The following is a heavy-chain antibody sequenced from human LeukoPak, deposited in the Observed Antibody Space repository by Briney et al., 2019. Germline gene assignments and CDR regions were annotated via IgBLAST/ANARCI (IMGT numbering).Heavy chain of an antibody. V-gene: IGHV4-4*07. CDR2: IYTSGST. Sequence: SETLSLTCTVSGGSISSYYWSWIRQPAGKGLEWIGRIYTSGSTNYNASLKSRVSMSVDTSRNQFSLKLSSVTAADTAVFYCARENSGSYREFDYWGQGTLVTVS. CDR3: ARENSGSYREFDY. J-gene: IGHJ4*02. D-gene: IGHD1-26*01. CDR1: GGSISSYY.